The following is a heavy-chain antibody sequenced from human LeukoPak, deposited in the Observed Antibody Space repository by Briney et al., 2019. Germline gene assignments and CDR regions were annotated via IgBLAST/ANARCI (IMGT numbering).Heavy chain of an antibody. CDR1: GGSISSGSYY. V-gene: IGHV4-61*02. CDR2: IYTSGST. J-gene: IGHJ3*02. D-gene: IGHD3-22*01. CDR3: TRLGFDSSGIGAYAFDI. Sequence: SETLSLTCTVSGGSISSGSYYWSWIRQPAGKGLEWIGRIYTSGSTNYNPSLKSRVTISVDTSKNQFSLKLSSVTAADTAVYYCTRLGFDSSGIGAYAFDIWGQGTVVTVSS.